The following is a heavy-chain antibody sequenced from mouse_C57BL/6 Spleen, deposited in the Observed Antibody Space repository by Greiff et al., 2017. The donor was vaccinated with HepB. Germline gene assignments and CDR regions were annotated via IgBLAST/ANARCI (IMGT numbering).Heavy chain of an antibody. J-gene: IGHJ2*01. Sequence: EVQVVESGGGLVKPGGSLKLSCAASGFTFSSYAMSWVRQTPEKRLEWVATISDGGSYTYYPDNVKGRFTISRDNAKNNLYLQMSHLKSEDTAMYYCARGITTVVEDYFDYWGQGTTLTVSS. CDR2: ISDGGSYT. V-gene: IGHV5-4*01. CDR1: GFTFSSYA. D-gene: IGHD1-1*01. CDR3: ARGITTVVEDYFDY.